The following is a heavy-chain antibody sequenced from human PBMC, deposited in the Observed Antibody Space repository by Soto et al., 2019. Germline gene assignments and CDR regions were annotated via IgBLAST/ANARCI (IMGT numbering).Heavy chain of an antibody. Sequence: EAQLVESGGGLVQPGGSLRLSCAASGFTFSRFWMSWVRQAPGEGLEWVANIKEDGSEKYYVDSVEGRFTISRDNAKNSLYLQMNSLRAEDTALYYCSGGTYTWGQGTLVTVSS. CDR1: GFTFSRFW. D-gene: IGHD2-2*02. V-gene: IGHV3-7*04. CDR3: SGGTYT. CDR2: IKEDGSEK. J-gene: IGHJ4*02.